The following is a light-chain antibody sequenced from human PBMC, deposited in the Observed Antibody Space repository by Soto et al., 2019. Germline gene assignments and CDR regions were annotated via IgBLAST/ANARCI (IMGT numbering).Light chain of an antibody. CDR3: AAWDDSLSGVV. CDR2: RNN. Sequence: QTVVTQPPSASGTPGQRVTISCSGSSSNIGSNYVYWYQQLPGTVPQLLIYRNNERPSGVPDRFSGSKSGTSASLAISGLRSEDEAGYYCAAWDDSLSGVVFGGGTKLTVL. V-gene: IGLV1-47*01. CDR1: SSNIGSNY. J-gene: IGLJ2*01.